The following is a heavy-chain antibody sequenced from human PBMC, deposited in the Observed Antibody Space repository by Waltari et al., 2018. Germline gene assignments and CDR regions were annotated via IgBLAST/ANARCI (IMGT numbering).Heavy chain of an antibody. Sequence: QVQLVQSGAEVKKPGASVKVSCKASGYTFTGYYMHWVRQAPGQGLEWMGWINPNSGGTNYAQKFQGRVTMTRDTSISTAYMELSRLRSDDTAVYYCARGDVVVPAAINKGYYYYYMDVWGKGTTVTISS. CDR1: GYTFTGYY. V-gene: IGHV1-2*02. CDR3: ARGDVVVPAAINKGYYYYYMDV. D-gene: IGHD2-2*01. CDR2: INPNSGGT. J-gene: IGHJ6*03.